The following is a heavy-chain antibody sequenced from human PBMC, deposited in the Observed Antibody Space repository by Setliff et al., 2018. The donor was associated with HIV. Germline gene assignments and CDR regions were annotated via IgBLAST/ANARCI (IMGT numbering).Heavy chain of an antibody. Sequence: ASVKVSCKASGGTFSSYGISWVRQAPGQGLEWMGGIIPILGVTNYAQKFQGRVTITADKSTSTAYMEMRSLKSDDTAVYYCARDEYYYGSGSLDYWGQGTLVTVSS. CDR3: ARDEYYYGSGSLDY. CDR1: GGTFSSYG. J-gene: IGHJ4*02. D-gene: IGHD3-10*01. CDR2: IIPILGVT. V-gene: IGHV1-69*10.